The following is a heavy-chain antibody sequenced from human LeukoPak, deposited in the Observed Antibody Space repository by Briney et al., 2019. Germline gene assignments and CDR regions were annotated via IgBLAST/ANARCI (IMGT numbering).Heavy chain of an antibody. CDR3: ALRYYDILTGYDAYYYGMDV. D-gene: IGHD3-9*01. CDR2: INPSGGST. V-gene: IGHV1-46*01. Sequence: ASVKVSCKASGYTLTSYYMHWVRQAPGQGLEWMGIINPSGGSTSYAQKFQGRVTMTRDTSTSTVYMELSSLRSEDTAVYYCALRYYDILTGYDAYYYGMDVWGQGTTVTVSS. J-gene: IGHJ6*02. CDR1: GYTLTSYY.